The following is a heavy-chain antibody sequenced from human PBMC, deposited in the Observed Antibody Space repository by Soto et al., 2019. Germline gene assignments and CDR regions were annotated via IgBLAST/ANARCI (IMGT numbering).Heavy chain of an antibody. Sequence: ENLSLTCSISIDSASSTTYSWGWVRQSPGKGLEWIGFIYSTGNTYYYASLLIRVAISVDPSVNEFSLRLSSVTAADTAVYYCARLNGYCVSTGCHGYYGMDVWGQGTTVTVSS. D-gene: IGHD2-2*03. CDR2: IYSTGNT. CDR1: IDSASSTTYS. J-gene: IGHJ6*02. V-gene: IGHV4-39*01. CDR3: ARLNGYCVSTGCHGYYGMDV.